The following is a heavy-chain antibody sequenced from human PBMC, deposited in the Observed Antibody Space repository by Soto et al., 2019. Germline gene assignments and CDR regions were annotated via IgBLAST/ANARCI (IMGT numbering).Heavy chain of an antibody. CDR3: AREGASGSHIGY. D-gene: IGHD3-22*01. J-gene: IGHJ4*02. CDR2: IIPIFGRA. CDR1: GGTFSSYA. V-gene: IGHV1-69*19. Sequence: QVQLVQSGAEVKKPGSSVKVSCKASGGTFSSYAISWVRQAPGQGLEWMGGIIPIFGRANYAQKFQGRVTITADETTSTAYMELSSLRSEDAAVYYCAREGASGSHIGYWGQGALVTVSS.